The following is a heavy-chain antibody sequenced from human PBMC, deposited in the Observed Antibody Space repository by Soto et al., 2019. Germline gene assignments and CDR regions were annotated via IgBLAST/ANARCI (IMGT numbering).Heavy chain of an antibody. D-gene: IGHD3-3*01. CDR2: ISSNGDNT. CDR3: AKAPRAATIFGVVIPFYYMDV. CDR1: GFTFINYV. J-gene: IGHJ6*03. Sequence: SLRLSCEASGFTFINYVMHWVRQAPGKGLEYVSFISSNGDNTYYADSVKGRFTISRDNSKNTLYLQMNSLRAEDTAVYYCAKAPRAATIFGVVIPFYYMDVWGKGTTVTVSS. V-gene: IGHV3-64*02.